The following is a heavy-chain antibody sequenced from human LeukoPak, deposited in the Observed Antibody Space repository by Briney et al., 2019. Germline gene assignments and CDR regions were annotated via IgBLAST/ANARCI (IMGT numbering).Heavy chain of an antibody. CDR1: GYSISSDNY. V-gene: IGHV4-38-2*02. J-gene: IGHJ5*02. D-gene: IGHD4-23*01. CDR2: IYTSGST. CDR3: ARVFGGPVSRRFDP. Sequence: KPSETLSLTCTVSGYSISSDNYWGWIRQPPGKGLEWIGRIYTSGSTNYNPSLKSRVTISVDTSKNQFSLKLTSVTAADTAVYYCARVFGGPVSRRFDPWGQGTLVTVSS.